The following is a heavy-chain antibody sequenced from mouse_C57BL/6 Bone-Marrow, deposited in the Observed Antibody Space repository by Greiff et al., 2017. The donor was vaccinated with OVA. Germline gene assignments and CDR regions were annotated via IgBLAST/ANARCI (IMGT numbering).Heavy chain of an antibody. CDR1: GYTFTSYG. Sequence: VQLQQSGAELARPGASVKLSCKASGYTFTSYGISWVKQRTGQGLEWIGEIYPRSGNTYYNEKFKGKATLTADKSSRTAYLELRRLTWEDSAVYYCASSLLLFAYWGQGTLVTVSA. V-gene: IGHV1-81*01. CDR3: ASSLLLFAY. J-gene: IGHJ3*01. CDR2: IYPRSGNT. D-gene: IGHD1-1*01.